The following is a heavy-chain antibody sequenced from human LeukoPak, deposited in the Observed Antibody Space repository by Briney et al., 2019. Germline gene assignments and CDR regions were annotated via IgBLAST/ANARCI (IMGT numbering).Heavy chain of an antibody. D-gene: IGHD3-9*01. J-gene: IGHJ4*02. Sequence: GGSLRLSCAASGFTFRSYWMHWVRQAPGKGLLWVSRINSDGSTTSYADPVKGRFTISRDDAKNTLYLQMDSLRAEDTAVYYCVRDAYNILTAPYFDYWGQGTLVTVSS. V-gene: IGHV3-74*01. CDR2: INSDGSTT. CDR1: GFTFRSYW. CDR3: VRDAYNILTAPYFDY.